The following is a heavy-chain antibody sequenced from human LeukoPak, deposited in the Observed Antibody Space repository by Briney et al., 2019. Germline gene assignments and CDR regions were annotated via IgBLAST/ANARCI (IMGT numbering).Heavy chain of an antibody. Sequence: GGSLRLSCAASGFTFSSYAMHWVRQAPGKGLEWVAVISYDGSNKYYADSVKGRFTISRDNSKNTLYLQMNSLRAEDTAVYYCARDAYYYDSSGYQVDAFDIWGQGTMVTVSS. CDR3: ARDAYYYDSSGYQVDAFDI. CDR2: ISYDGSNK. D-gene: IGHD3-22*01. CDR1: GFTFSSYA. J-gene: IGHJ3*02. V-gene: IGHV3-30-3*01.